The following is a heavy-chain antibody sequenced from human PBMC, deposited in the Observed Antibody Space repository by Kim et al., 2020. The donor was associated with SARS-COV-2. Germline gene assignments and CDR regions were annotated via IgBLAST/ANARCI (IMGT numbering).Heavy chain of an antibody. V-gene: IGHV3-23*01. CDR1: GFTFSSYA. CDR3: AKSPTPNCYSGLDY. D-gene: IGHD2-21*02. Sequence: GGSLRLSCAASGFTFSSYAMSWVRQTPGKGLEWVSAISGSGNTYYADSVKGRFTISRDNSKNTLYLQMNSLRAEDAAVYYCAKSPTPNCYSGLDYWGQGALVTVSS. CDR2: ISGSGNT. J-gene: IGHJ4*02.